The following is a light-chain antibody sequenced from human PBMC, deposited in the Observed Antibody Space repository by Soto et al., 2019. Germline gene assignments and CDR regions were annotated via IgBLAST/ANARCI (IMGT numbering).Light chain of an antibody. V-gene: IGKV1-9*01. CDR2: AAS. Sequence: IQLTQSPSSLSASVGDRVTITCRASQGISSYLAWYQQKPGKAPKLLIYAASTLQSGVPSRFSGSGSGTNFTLTLNSMHPEDFATYYCEQLNSYPPTFGQGTKLEIK. CDR1: QGISSY. CDR3: EQLNSYPPT. J-gene: IGKJ2*01.